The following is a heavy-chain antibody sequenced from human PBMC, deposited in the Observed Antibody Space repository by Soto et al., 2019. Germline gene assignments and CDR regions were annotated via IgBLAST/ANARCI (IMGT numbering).Heavy chain of an antibody. D-gene: IGHD1-7*01. CDR2: IYSDDHRT. CDR3: IQETTPGGIDY. Sequence: PGGSLRLSCVASGIALEDYAMHWVRQVPGQGLEWVSGIYSDDHRTAYADSVKGRFTISRDDAKNSLYLQMNSLRPEDTAFYCCIQETTPGGIDYWGRPILVTVSS. CDR1: GIALEDYA. J-gene: IGHJ4*02. V-gene: IGHV3-9*01.